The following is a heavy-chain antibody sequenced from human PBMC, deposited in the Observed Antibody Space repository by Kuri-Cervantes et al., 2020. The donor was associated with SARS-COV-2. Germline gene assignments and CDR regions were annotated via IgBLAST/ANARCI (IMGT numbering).Heavy chain of an antibody. CDR3: ARGTNWPPDGWFDP. Sequence: SETLSLTCAISGDCVSSKFAAWNWIRQSPSRGLEWLGRTYYRSKWYDDYAVSVKSRISINPDTYKNQFSLHLNSVTPEDTAVYYCARGTNWPPDGWFDPWGQGTLVTVSS. J-gene: IGHJ5*02. CDR1: GDCVSSKFAA. D-gene: IGHD7-27*01. V-gene: IGHV6-1*01. CDR2: TYYRSKWYD.